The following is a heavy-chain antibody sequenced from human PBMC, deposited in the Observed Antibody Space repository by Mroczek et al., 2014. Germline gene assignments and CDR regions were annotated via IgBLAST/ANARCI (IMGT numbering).Heavy chain of an antibody. CDR3: ARGHRTTVMVLYPVHFDY. CDR2: INHSGST. CDR1: GGSFSGYY. V-gene: IGHV4-34*01. D-gene: IGHD4-11*01. Sequence: QVQLQQWGAGLLKPSETLSLTCAVYGGSFSGYYWSWIRQPPGKGLEWIGEINHSGSTNYNPSLKSRVTISVDTSKNQFSLKLSSVTAADTAVYYCARGHRTTVMVLYPVHFDYWGQGTLVTVSS. J-gene: IGHJ4*02.